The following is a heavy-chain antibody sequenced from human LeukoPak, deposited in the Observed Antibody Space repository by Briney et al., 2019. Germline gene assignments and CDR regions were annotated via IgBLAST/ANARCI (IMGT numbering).Heavy chain of an antibody. CDR1: GGSISSYY. CDR2: THYSGAT. J-gene: IGHJ4*02. V-gene: IGHV4-59*12. CDR3: ARDALVRGVSI. Sequence: SETLSLTCTVSGGSISSYYWSWLRQPPGKGLEYIGYTHYSGATNYNPSLKSRVTISLDTSGNQFSLKLSSVTAADTAVYYCARDALVRGVSIWGQGTLVTVSS. D-gene: IGHD3-10*01.